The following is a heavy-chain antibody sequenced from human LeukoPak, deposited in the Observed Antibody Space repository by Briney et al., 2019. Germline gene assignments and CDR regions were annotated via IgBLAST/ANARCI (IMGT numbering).Heavy chain of an antibody. D-gene: IGHD6-19*01. CDR1: GRSISSGGYY. CDR3: ARLAHSRGWGREYYFVY. J-gene: IGHJ4*02. V-gene: IGHV4-31*03. Sequence: SDTLSLTCTVSGRSISSGGYYWSWIRKHPGKGLEWIEYIYYSGRTYYNPSLMSRLNISVEKSKNQFSHQLSSVTAADTAGYCCARLAHSRGWGREYYFVYWGQGTLVTVSS. CDR2: IYYSGRT.